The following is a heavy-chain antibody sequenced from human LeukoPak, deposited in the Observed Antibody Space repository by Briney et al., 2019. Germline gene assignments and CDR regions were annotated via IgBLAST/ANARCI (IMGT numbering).Heavy chain of an antibody. CDR2: IIPIFGTA. D-gene: IGHD7-27*01. V-gene: IGHV1-69*05. J-gene: IGHJ4*02. CDR3: ARSHWGSRGDFDY. Sequence: SVKVSCKASGYTFTSYDISWVRQAPGQGLEWMGRIIPIFGTANYAQKFQGRVTITTDESTSTAYMELSSLRSEDTAVYYCARSHWGSRGDFDYWGQGTLVTVSS. CDR1: GYTFTSYD.